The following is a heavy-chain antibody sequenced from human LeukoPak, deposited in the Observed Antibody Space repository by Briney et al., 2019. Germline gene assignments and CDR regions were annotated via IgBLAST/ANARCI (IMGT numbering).Heavy chain of an antibody. J-gene: IGHJ4*02. Sequence: SVKVSCKASGGTFSSYTISWVRQAPGQGLEWMGRIIPILGIANYAQKFKGRVMITADKSTSTAYMELSSLRSEDTAVYYCARDQLGQPLAFDYWGQGTLVTVPS. CDR3: ARDQLGQPLAFDY. CDR1: GGTFSSYT. D-gene: IGHD1-1*01. CDR2: IIPILGIA. V-gene: IGHV1-69*04.